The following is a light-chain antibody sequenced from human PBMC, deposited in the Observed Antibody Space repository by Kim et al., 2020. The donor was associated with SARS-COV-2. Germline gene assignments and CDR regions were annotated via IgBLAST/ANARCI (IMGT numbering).Light chain of an antibody. CDR2: EAS. CDR1: QSVGKNF. J-gene: IGKJ4*01. V-gene: IGKV3-20*01. Sequence: SPGERATRSCRASQSVGKNFVDWYQQKPGQAPRLLIYEASSRATGIPDNFSGSGSGADFTLTISRLKPEDFAVYYCHQYANSPLTFGGGTKVDIK. CDR3: HQYANSPLT.